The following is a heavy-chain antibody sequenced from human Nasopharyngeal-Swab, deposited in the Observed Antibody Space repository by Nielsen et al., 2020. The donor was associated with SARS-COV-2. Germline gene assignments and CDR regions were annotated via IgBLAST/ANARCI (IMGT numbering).Heavy chain of an antibody. CDR1: GYTFTSYG. V-gene: IGHV1-18*01. CDR3: ATAPPYSSSLGWFDP. Sequence: ASVKVSCKASGYTFTSYGISWVRQAPGQGLEWMGWISAYNGNTIYAQKFQGRVTMTEDTSTDTAYMELSSLRSEDTAVYYCATAPPYSSSLGWFDPWGQGTLVTVSS. CDR2: ISAYNGNT. D-gene: IGHD6-13*01. J-gene: IGHJ5*02.